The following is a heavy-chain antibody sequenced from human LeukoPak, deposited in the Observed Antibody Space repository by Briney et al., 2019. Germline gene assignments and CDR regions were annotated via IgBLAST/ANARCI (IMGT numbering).Heavy chain of an antibody. V-gene: IGHV4-39*01. Sequence: SETLSLTCSVSADSISGSSYYWGWIRQPPGKGLEWIGGISYSGTTKKNPSLESRITMSVDTSKNQFSLNLNSVTAADTAMYYCARQRTVVTPEFFDFWGQGTLVIVSS. D-gene: IGHD4-23*01. J-gene: IGHJ4*02. CDR2: ISYSGTT. CDR1: ADSISGSSYY. CDR3: ARQRTVVTPEFFDF.